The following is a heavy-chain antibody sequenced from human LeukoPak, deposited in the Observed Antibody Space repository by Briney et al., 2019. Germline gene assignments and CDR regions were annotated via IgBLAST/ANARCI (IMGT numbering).Heavy chain of an antibody. CDR2: ISYDGSNK. D-gene: IGHD5-18*01. J-gene: IGHJ4*02. Sequence: LRLSCAASGFTFNSYDMQWVRRAPGKGLEWVAVISYDGSNKYYADSVKGRFTISRDNSKNTLYLQMNSLRAEDTAVYYCARGYSYAIDYWGQGTLVTVSS. CDR1: GFTFNSYD. CDR3: ARGYSYAIDY. V-gene: IGHV3-30*01.